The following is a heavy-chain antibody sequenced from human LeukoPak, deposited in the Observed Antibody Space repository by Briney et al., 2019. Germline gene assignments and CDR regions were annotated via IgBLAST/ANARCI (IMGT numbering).Heavy chain of an antibody. CDR2: ISWNSGSI. Sequence: GGSLRLSRAASGFTFDDYAMHWVRQAPGKGLEWVSGISWNSGSIGYADSVKGRFTISRDNAKNSLYLQMNSLRAEDTALYYCASASAVAGIRRYYYYGMDVWGQGTTVTVSS. CDR1: GFTFDDYA. J-gene: IGHJ6*02. CDR3: ASASAVAGIRRYYYYGMDV. V-gene: IGHV3-9*01. D-gene: IGHD6-19*01.